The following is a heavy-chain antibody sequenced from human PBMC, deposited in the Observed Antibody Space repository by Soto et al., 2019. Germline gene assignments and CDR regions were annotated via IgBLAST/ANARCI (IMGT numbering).Heavy chain of an antibody. CDR3: AKGHSSSPSPQYYYYGMDV. V-gene: IGHV3-23*01. Sequence: GGSLRLSCAASGLTFSSFAMSWVRQAPGKGLEWVSGISGSGGSTYHADSVKGRFIISRDNSKNVLYLQMNSVRAEDTAVYYCAKGHSSSPSPQYYYYGMDVWGQGTTVTVSS. D-gene: IGHD6-13*01. CDR1: GLTFSSFA. J-gene: IGHJ6*02. CDR2: ISGSGGST.